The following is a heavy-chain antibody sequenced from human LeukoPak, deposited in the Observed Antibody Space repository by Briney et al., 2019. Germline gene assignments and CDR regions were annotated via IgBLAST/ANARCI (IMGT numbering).Heavy chain of an antibody. CDR3: ASDIKRYCSGGICYPGT. J-gene: IGHJ5*02. D-gene: IGHD2-15*01. V-gene: IGHV1-18*01. Sequence: ASVKVSCKASGYTFTSYGISWVRQAPGQGLEWMGWISAYNGNTNYAQKLQGRVTMTTDTSTSTAYMELRSLRSDDTAVYYCASDIKRYCSGGICYPGTWGQGTLVPVSS. CDR2: ISAYNGNT. CDR1: GYTFTSYG.